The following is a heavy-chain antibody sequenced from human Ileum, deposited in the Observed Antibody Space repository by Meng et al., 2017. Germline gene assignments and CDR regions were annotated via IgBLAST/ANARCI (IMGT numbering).Heavy chain of an antibody. CDR1: GGSVSSGSYY. J-gene: IGHJ4*02. Sequence: GSLRLSCTVSGGSVSSGSYYWSWIRQPPGKGLEWIGYIYYSGSTNYNPSLKSRVTISVDTSKNQFSLKLSSVTAAGTAVYYCARKYSTGANDYWGQGTLVTVAS. D-gene: IGHD2-8*02. CDR3: ARKYSTGANDY. CDR2: IYYSGST. V-gene: IGHV4-61*01.